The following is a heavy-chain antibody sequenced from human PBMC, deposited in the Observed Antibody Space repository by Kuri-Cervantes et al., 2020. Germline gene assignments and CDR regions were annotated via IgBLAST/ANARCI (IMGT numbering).Heavy chain of an antibody. Sequence: ASVKVSCKASGYTFTSYAMHWVRQAPGQRLEWMGWINAGNGNTKYSQKLQGRVTITRDTSASTAYMELSSLRSEGTAVYYCAREAPTMYSSSWYGSGGIGGFQHWGQGTLVTVSS. CDR1: GYTFTSYA. CDR3: AREAPTMYSSSWYGSGGIGGFQH. D-gene: IGHD6-13*01. CDR2: INAGNGNT. V-gene: IGHV1-3*01. J-gene: IGHJ1*01.